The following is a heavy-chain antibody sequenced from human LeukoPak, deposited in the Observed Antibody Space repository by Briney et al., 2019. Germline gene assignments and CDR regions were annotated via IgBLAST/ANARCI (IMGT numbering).Heavy chain of an antibody. V-gene: IGHV4-34*01. CDR2: INHSGST. D-gene: IGHD3-22*01. CDR1: GGSFSGYY. Sequence: SETLSLTCAVYGGSFSGYYWSWIRQPPGKGLEWIGEINHSGSTNYNPSLKSRVTISVDASKNQFSLKLSSVTAADTAVYYCARGSRYYDSSGYYYGFNYYYGMDVWGQGTTVTVSS. CDR3: ARGSRYYDSSGYYYGFNYYYGMDV. J-gene: IGHJ6*02.